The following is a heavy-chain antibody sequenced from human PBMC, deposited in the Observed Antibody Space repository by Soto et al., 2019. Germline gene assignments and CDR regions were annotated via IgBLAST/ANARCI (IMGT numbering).Heavy chain of an antibody. D-gene: IGHD3-22*01. CDR1: GYTFTSYG. CDR2: ISAYNGNT. J-gene: IGHJ5*02. V-gene: IGHV1-18*01. CDR3: ASTLGYDSSGYYYGWFDP. Sequence: ASVKVSCKASGYTFTSYGISWVRQAPGQGLEWMGWISAYNGNTNYAQKLQGRVTMTTDTSTSTAYMELRSLRSDDTAVYCCASTLGYDSSGYYYGWFDPWGQGTLVTVSS.